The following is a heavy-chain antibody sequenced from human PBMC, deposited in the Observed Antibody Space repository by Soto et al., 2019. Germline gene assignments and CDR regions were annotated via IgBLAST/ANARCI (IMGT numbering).Heavy chain of an antibody. CDR3: ARDRLYGSIWYYFDY. V-gene: IGHV1-3*01. CDR2: INAGNGNT. CDR1: GYTFTSYA. D-gene: IGHD6-19*01. Sequence: ASVKVSCKASGYTFTSYAMHWVRQAPGQRLEWMGWINAGNGNTRYSQKFQDRVTITTDTSASTAYMELSSLRSEDTAVYYCARDRLYGSIWYYFDYGGLGPLVTVPS. J-gene: IGHJ4*02.